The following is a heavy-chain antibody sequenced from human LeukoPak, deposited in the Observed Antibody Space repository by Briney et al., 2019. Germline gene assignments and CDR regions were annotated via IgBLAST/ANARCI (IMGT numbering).Heavy chain of an antibody. CDR1: GGSISSYY. Sequence: SETLSLTCTVSGGSISSYYWSWIRQPPGKGLEWIGYIYYSGSTNYNPSLKSRVTISVDTSKNQFSLKLSSVTAADTAVYYCARENGWLRLDYWGQGTLVTASS. CDR3: ARENGWLRLDY. D-gene: IGHD5-12*01. V-gene: IGHV4-59*01. CDR2: IYYSGST. J-gene: IGHJ4*02.